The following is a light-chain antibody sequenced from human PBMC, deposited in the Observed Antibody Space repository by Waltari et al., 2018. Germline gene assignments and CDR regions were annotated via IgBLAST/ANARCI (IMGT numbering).Light chain of an antibody. CDR3: TSFAGGNTVI. CDR2: EVT. J-gene: IGLJ2*01. V-gene: IGLV2-8*01. Sequence: QSALTQPPSASGSPGPPVTISCTGSGRDVGAYNYASWYQTHPGKAPKLMIYEVTKRPSGVPDRFSGSKSDNSASLTVSGLQPDDEAYYYCTSFAGGNTVIFGGGTKLTVL. CDR1: GRDVGAYNY.